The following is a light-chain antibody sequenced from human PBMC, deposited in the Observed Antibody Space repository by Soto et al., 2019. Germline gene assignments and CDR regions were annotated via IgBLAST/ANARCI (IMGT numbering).Light chain of an antibody. CDR1: SSNIGAGYD. Sequence: QSVLTQAPSVSGAPGQRVTISCTGSSSNIGAGYDVSWYQQVPGTAPKLLIYGNKNRPSGVPDRFSGSKSATSGSLVITGLQPEDEADYYCQSYDNSLGGSVFGGGTKVTVL. CDR2: GNK. V-gene: IGLV1-40*01. CDR3: QSYDNSLGGSV. J-gene: IGLJ3*02.